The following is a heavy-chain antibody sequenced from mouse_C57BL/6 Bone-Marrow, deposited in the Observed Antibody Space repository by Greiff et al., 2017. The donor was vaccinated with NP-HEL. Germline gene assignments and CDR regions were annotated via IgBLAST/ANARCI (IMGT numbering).Heavy chain of an antibody. D-gene: IGHD1-1*01. V-gene: IGHV1-15*01. CDR1: GYTFTDYE. CDR3: TSPTVDYAMDY. J-gene: IGHJ4*01. Sequence: QVHVKQSGAELVRPGASVTLSCKASGYTFTDYEMHWVKQTPVHGLEWIGAIDPETGGTAYNQKFKGKAILTADKSSSTAYMELRSLTSEDSAVYYCTSPTVDYAMDYWGQGTSVTVSS. CDR2: IDPETGGT.